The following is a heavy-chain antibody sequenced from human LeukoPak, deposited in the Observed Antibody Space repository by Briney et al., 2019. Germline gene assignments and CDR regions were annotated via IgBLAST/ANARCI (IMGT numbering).Heavy chain of an antibody. J-gene: IGHJ4*02. CDR1: GFTFSHAW. CDR2: MKQDGSEK. Sequence: GGSLRLSCAGSGFTFSHAWMNWVRQAPGKGLEWVANMKQDGSEKYYVDSVKGRFTISRDNAKNSLYLEMNSLRVEDTAVYYCARDLGHTGYDLYDYWGQGTLVTVSS. V-gene: IGHV3-7*01. CDR3: ARDLGHTGYDLYDY. D-gene: IGHD5-12*01.